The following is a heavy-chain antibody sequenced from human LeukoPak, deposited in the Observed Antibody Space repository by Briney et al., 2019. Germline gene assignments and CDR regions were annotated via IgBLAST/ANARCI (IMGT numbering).Heavy chain of an antibody. J-gene: IGHJ3*02. CDR1: GLSFSSSG. Sequence: GGSLRLSCAASGLSFSSSGMNWVRQAPGKGLEWVSYISSTGSTIYYADSVKGRFTISRDNARSSLFLSMSSLRAEDTAVYYCARSILAGATGAFDIWGQGTMITVS. D-gene: IGHD1-26*01. CDR3: ARSILAGATGAFDI. CDR2: ISSTGSTI. V-gene: IGHV3-48*03.